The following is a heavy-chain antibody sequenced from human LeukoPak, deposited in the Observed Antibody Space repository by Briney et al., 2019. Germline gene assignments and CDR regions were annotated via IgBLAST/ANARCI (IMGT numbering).Heavy chain of an antibody. CDR1: GFTVSSNY. Sequence: GGSLRLSCAASGFTVSSNYMSWVRQAPGKGLEWVSVIYSGGSTYYADSVKGRFTISRDNSKNTLYLQMNSLRAEDTAVYYCARDYCSSTSCLFDYWGQGTLVTVSS. CDR2: IYSGGST. J-gene: IGHJ4*02. D-gene: IGHD2-2*01. CDR3: ARDYCSSTSCLFDY. V-gene: IGHV3-53*01.